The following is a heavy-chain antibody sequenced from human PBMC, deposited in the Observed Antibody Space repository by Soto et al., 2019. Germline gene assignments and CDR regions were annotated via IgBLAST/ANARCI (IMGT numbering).Heavy chain of an antibody. V-gene: IGHV1-69*05. CDR2: IIPIFGTA. J-gene: IGHJ6*02. D-gene: IGHD5-18*01. Sequence: ASVKVSCKASGGTFSSYAISWVRQAPGQGLEWMGGIIPIFGTANYAQKFQGRVTMTTDTATSTAYMEVSSLTSDGTAVYFCARLPWIQLWRYGMDVWGQGTKVTVSS. CDR3: ARLPWIQLWRYGMDV. CDR1: GGTFSSYA.